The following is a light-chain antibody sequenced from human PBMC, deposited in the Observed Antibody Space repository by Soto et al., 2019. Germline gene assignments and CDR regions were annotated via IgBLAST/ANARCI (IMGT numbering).Light chain of an antibody. J-gene: IGLJ1*01. V-gene: IGLV2-8*01. Sequence: QSALTQPPSASGSPGQSVTISCTGTSSDVGGYNYVSWYQQHPGKVPKLMVYEVNKRPSGVPDRFSGSKSGNTASLTVSGLQADDEAEYYCTSYAGGNNVFGTGTKVTGL. CDR2: EVN. CDR3: TSYAGGNNV. CDR1: SSDVGGYNY.